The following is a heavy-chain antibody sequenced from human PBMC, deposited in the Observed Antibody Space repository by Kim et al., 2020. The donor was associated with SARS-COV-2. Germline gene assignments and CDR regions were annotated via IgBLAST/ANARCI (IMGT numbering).Heavy chain of an antibody. CDR3: ARELGSSDSDY. CDR1: GFTFSSYS. Sequence: GGSLRLSCAASGFTFSSYSMNWVRQAPGKGLEWVSYISSNSSTIYYADSVKGRFTISRDNAKNSLYLQMNSLRAEDTAVYYCARELGSSDSDYWGQGTLVTVSS. J-gene: IGHJ4*02. D-gene: IGHD2-2*01. V-gene: IGHV3-48*04. CDR2: ISSNSSTI.